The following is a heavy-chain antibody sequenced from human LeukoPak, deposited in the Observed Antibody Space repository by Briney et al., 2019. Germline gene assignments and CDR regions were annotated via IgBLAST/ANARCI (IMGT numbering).Heavy chain of an antibody. CDR3: AREYSSNPPLYCYGMDV. V-gene: IGHV1-46*01. J-gene: IGHJ6*02. D-gene: IGHD6-13*01. Sequence: ASVKVSCKASGYTFTSYYMHWVRQAPGQGLEWMGIINPSGGSTSYAQKFQGRVTMTRDTSTSTVYMELSSLRSEDTAVYYCAREYSSNPPLYCYGMDVWGQGTTVTVSS. CDR2: INPSGGST. CDR1: GYTFTSYY.